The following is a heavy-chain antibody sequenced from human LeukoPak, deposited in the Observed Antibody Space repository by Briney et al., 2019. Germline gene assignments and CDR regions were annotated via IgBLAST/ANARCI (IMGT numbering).Heavy chain of an antibody. D-gene: IGHD1-26*01. CDR1: GGSISCYY. CDR2: IYYSGST. V-gene: IGHV4-59*12. J-gene: IGHJ4*02. Sequence: SETLSLTCTVSGGSISCYYWSWIRQTPGKGLEWIGDIYYSGSTNYNPSLKGRVTISVDKSKNQFSLKFNSVTAADTAVYYCARGPSLGAHLDYWGQGTLVTVSS. CDR3: ARGPSLGAHLDY.